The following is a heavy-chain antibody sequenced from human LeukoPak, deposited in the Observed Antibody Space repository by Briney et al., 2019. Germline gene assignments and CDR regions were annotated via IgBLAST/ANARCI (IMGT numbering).Heavy chain of an antibody. CDR2: INHSGST. V-gene: IGHV4-34*01. CDR1: GGSFSGYY. Sequence: SETPSLTCAVYGGSFSGYYWSWIRQPPGKGLEWIGEINHSGSTNYNPSLKSRVTISVDTSKNQFSLKLSSVTAADTAVYYCARGIYDFWSGYFFDYWGQGTLVTVSS. CDR3: ARGIYDFWSGYFFDY. J-gene: IGHJ4*02. D-gene: IGHD3-3*01.